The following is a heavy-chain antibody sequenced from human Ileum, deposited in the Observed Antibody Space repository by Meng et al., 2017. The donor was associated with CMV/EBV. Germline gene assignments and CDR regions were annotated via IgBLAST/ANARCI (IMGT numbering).Heavy chain of an antibody. J-gene: IGHJ4*02. CDR2: INHSGST. CDR3: ARGGLRYCSSTSCYTSRVWRDFDY. D-gene: IGHD2-2*02. V-gene: IGHV4-34*01. CDR1: YY. Sequence: YYWSWIRQPQGKGLEWIGEINHSGSTNYNPSLKSRVTISVDTSKNQFSLKLSSVTAADTAVYYCARGGLRYCSSTSCYTSRVWRDFDYWGQGTLVTVSS.